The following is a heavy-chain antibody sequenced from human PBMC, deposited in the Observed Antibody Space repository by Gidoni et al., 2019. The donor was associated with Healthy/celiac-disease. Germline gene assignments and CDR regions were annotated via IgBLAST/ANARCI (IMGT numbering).Heavy chain of an antibody. CDR2: ISSSSSYT. CDR1: GFTFSDYY. Sequence: QVQLVESGGGLVKPGGSLRLSCAASGFTFSDYYMSWIRQAPGKGLEWVSYISSSSSYTNYADSVKGRFTISRDNAKNSLYLQMNSLRAEDTAVYYCARDRDYGDYERWFDPWGQGTLVTVSS. J-gene: IGHJ5*02. D-gene: IGHD4-17*01. CDR3: ARDRDYGDYERWFDP. V-gene: IGHV3-11*05.